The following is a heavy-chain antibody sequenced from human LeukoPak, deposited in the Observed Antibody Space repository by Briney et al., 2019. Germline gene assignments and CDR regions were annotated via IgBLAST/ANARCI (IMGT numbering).Heavy chain of an antibody. Sequence: SETLSLTCTVSGGSISSSSYYWGWIRQPPGNGLEWIGRIYTSGSTNYNPSLKSRVTMSVDTSKNQFSLKLSSVTAADTAVYYCARDRDDDPNSSWYRSGLNWFDPWGQGTLVTVSS. J-gene: IGHJ5*02. CDR2: IYTSGST. CDR3: ARDRDDDPNSSWYRSGLNWFDP. D-gene: IGHD6-13*01. V-gene: IGHV4-39*07. CDR1: GGSISSSSYY.